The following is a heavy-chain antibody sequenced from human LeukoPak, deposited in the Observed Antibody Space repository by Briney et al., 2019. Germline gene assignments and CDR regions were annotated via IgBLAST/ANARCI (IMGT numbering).Heavy chain of an antibody. D-gene: IGHD6-13*01. CDR1: GYTFTGYY. CDR2: INTNTGNP. Sequence: ASVKVSCKASGYTFTGYYMHWVRQAPGQGLEWMGWINTNTGNPTYAQGFTGRFVFSLDTSVSTAYLQISSLKAEDTAVYYCARLSTGSWTPGGPWGQGTLVTVSS. CDR3: ARLSTGSWTPGGP. J-gene: IGHJ5*02. V-gene: IGHV7-4-1*02.